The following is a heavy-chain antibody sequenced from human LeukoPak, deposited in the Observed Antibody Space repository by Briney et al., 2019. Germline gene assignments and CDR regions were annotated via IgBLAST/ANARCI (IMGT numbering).Heavy chain of an antibody. D-gene: IGHD3-22*01. CDR1: GFTFDDYA. V-gene: IGHV3-9*01. CDR2: ISWNSGSI. CDR3: AKDRAPYDSSGYYVAD. J-gene: IGHJ4*02. Sequence: GGSLRLSCAASGFTFDDYAMHWVRQAPGKGLEWVSGISWNSGSIGYADSVKGRFTISRDNAKNSLYLQMNSLRAEDTALYYCAKDRAPYDSSGYYVADWGQGTLVTVSS.